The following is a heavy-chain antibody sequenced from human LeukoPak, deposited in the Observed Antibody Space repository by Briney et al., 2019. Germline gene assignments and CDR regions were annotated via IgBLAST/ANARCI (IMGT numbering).Heavy chain of an antibody. Sequence: SETLSLTCTVSGGSISSSSYYWGWIRQPPGKGLEWIGRIYYSGSTYYNPSLKTRVTISVDTSKNQFSLKLSSVTAADTAVYYCARHGGSYDSSGYYYVVPRDYYYYGMDVWGQGTTVTVSS. D-gene: IGHD3-22*01. V-gene: IGHV4-39*01. CDR2: IYYSGST. CDR1: GGSISSSSYY. CDR3: ARHGGSYDSSGYYYVVPRDYYYYGMDV. J-gene: IGHJ6*02.